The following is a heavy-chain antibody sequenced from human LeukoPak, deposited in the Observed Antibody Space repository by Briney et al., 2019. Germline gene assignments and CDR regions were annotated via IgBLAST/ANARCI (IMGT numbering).Heavy chain of an antibody. J-gene: IGHJ3*02. V-gene: IGHV3-11*06. D-gene: IGHD2-15*01. Sequence: PGGSLRLSCAASGFTFSDYYMSWIRQAPGKGLEWVSYISSSSSYTNYADSVKGRFTISRDNAENSLFLRMNSLGAEDTAVYYCAREKDSTRDAFDIWGQGTMVTVSS. CDR1: GFTFSDYY. CDR2: ISSSSSYT. CDR3: AREKDSTRDAFDI.